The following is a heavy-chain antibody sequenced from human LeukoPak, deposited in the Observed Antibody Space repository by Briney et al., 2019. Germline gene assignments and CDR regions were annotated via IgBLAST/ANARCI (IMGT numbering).Heavy chain of an antibody. J-gene: IGHJ4*02. D-gene: IGHD6-19*01. V-gene: IGHV3-30*02. CDR1: GFTFSSYG. CDR3: ARGIRYSSG. Sequence: GGSLRLSCAASGFTFSSYGMHWVRQAPGKGLEWVAFIRYDGSNKYYADSVKGRFTISRDNAKNSLYLQMNSLRAGDTAVYYCARGIRYSSGWGQGTLVTVSS. CDR2: IRYDGSNK.